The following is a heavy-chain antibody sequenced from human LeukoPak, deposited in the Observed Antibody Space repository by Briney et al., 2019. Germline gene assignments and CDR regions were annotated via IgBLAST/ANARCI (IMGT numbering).Heavy chain of an antibody. Sequence: SETLSPTCTVSGGSISSYYWSWIRQPPGKGLEWIGYIYYSGSTNYNPSLKSRVTISVDTSKNQFSLKLSSVTAADTAVYYCAREGRTYYYGMDVWGQGTTVTVSS. J-gene: IGHJ6*02. CDR3: AREGRTYYYGMDV. CDR1: GGSISSYY. CDR2: IYYSGST. V-gene: IGHV4-59*01.